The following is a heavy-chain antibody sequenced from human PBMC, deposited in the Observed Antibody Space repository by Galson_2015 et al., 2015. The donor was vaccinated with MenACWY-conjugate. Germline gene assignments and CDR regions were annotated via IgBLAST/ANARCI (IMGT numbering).Heavy chain of an antibody. CDR2: IYYSGST. Sequence: SETLSLTCTVSGGSISSSSYYWGWIRQPPGKGLEWIGSIYYSGSTYYNPSLKSRVTISVDTSKNQFSLKLSSVTAADTAVYYCETNYYDSSGHDAFDIWGQGTMVTVSS. V-gene: IGHV4-39*07. J-gene: IGHJ3*02. CDR1: GGSISSSSYY. CDR3: ETNYYDSSGHDAFDI. D-gene: IGHD3-22*01.